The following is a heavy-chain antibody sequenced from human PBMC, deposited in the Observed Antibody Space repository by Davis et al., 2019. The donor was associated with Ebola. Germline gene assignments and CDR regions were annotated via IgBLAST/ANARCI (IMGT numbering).Heavy chain of an antibody. V-gene: IGHV1-18*01. CDR1: LYTFTSPG. D-gene: IGHD2-15*01. J-gene: IGHJ4*02. CDR2: ISAYNGNT. CDR3: ARGYCSGGSCDSGDY. Sequence: SVPVSRKPSLYTFTSPGIISVRHLPGPAREWRGCISAYNGNTNYAEKLQGRDTMTTDTSTSTAYMELRSLRSDDTAVYYCARGYCSGGSCDSGDYWGQGTLVTVSS.